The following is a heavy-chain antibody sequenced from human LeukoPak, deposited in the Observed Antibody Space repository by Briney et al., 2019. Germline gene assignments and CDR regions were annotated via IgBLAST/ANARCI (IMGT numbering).Heavy chain of an antibody. J-gene: IGHJ5*02. CDR2: ISGSGGSA. Sequence: GGSLRLSCAASGFTFSSYAMSWVRQALGKGLEWVSAISGSGGSAYYADSVKGRFTISRDNSKNTLYLQMNSLRAEDTAVYYCAKSLGELWFGELLPFDPWGQGTLVTVSS. CDR3: AKSLGELWFGELLPFDP. CDR1: GFTFSSYA. V-gene: IGHV3-23*01. D-gene: IGHD3-10*01.